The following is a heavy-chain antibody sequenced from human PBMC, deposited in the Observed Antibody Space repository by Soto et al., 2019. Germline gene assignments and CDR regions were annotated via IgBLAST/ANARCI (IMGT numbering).Heavy chain of an antibody. D-gene: IGHD6-13*01. CDR3: ARGPKQQLVPTRKIDY. Sequence: SETLSLTCAVYGGSFSGYDWSWIRQPPGMGLEWIGEINHSGSTNYNPSLKSRVTISVDTSKNQFSLKLNSVTAADTAVYFCARGPKQQLVPTRKIDYWGQGTLVSVSS. CDR1: GGSFSGYD. J-gene: IGHJ4*02. V-gene: IGHV4-34*01. CDR2: INHSGST.